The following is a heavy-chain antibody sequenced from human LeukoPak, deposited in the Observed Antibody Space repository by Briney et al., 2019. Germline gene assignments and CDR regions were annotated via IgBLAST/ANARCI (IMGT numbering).Heavy chain of an antibody. Sequence: SETLSLTCAVYGGSFSGYYWSWIRQPPGKGLEWSGEINHSGSTNYNPSLKSRVTISVDTSKNQFSLKLSSVTAADTAVYYCARVFGDSSGFRNAFDIWGQGTMVTVSS. D-gene: IGHD3-22*01. J-gene: IGHJ3*02. CDR1: GGSFSGYY. CDR2: INHSGST. V-gene: IGHV4-34*01. CDR3: ARVFGDSSGFRNAFDI.